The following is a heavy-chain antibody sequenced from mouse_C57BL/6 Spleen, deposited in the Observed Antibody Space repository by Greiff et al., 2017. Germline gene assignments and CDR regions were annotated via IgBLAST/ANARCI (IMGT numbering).Heavy chain of an antibody. V-gene: IGHV1-64*01. CDR2: IHPNSGST. J-gene: IGHJ1*03. CDR1: GYTFTSYW. CDR3: ARGYYGSFWYCDV. D-gene: IGHD1-1*01. Sequence: QVQLQQPGAELVKPGASVKLSCKASGYTFTSYWMHWVKQRPGQGLEWIGMIHPNSGSTNYNEKFKSKATLTVDKSSSTAYMQLSSLTSEDSAVYYCARGYYGSFWYCDVWGTGTTVTVSS.